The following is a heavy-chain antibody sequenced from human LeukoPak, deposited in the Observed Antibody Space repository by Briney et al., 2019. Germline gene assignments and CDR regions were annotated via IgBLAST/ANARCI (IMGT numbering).Heavy chain of an antibody. J-gene: IGHJ6*02. CDR1: GFTFSSYA. CDR2: ISGSGGST. V-gene: IGHV3-23*01. CDR3: ARVLGDRYYDILTGYYGMDV. D-gene: IGHD3-9*01. Sequence: PGGSLRLSCAASGFTFSSYAMSWVRQAPGKGLEWVSAISGSGGSTYYADSVKGRFTISRDNSKNTLYLQMGSLRAEDMAVYYCARVLGDRYYDILTGYYGMDVWGQGTTVTVSS.